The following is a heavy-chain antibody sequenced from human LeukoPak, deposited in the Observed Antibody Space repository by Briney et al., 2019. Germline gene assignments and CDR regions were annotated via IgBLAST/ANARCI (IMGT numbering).Heavy chain of an antibody. Sequence: GGSLRLSCAASGLTFSGYAMSWVRQPPGKGLEWVSAISGSGDITFYADSVKGRFTISRDNSKTTLFLQLNSLRAEDTAFYYCARSPGDLAVAGLNYWGQGTLVTVSS. D-gene: IGHD2-15*01. V-gene: IGHV3-23*01. CDR3: ARSPGDLAVAGLNY. CDR2: ISGSGDIT. J-gene: IGHJ4*02. CDR1: GLTFSGYA.